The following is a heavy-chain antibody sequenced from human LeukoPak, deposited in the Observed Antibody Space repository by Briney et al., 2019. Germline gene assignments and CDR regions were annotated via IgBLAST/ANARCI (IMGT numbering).Heavy chain of an antibody. D-gene: IGHD6-19*01. CDR2: ISSSSSYI. V-gene: IGHV3-21*01. Sequence: GGSLRLSCAAPGFTFSSYSMNWVRQAPGKGLEWVSSISSSSSYIYYADSVKGRFTISRDNAKNSLYLQMNSLRAEDTAVYYCARDLMAAVAGIDYWGQGTLVTVSS. CDR3: ARDLMAAVAGIDY. CDR1: GFTFSSYS. J-gene: IGHJ4*02.